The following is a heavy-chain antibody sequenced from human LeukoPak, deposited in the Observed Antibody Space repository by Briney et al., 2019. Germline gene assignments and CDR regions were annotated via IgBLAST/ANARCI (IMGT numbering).Heavy chain of an antibody. Sequence: GASVKVSCKASGYTFTSYYMHWVRQAPGQGLEWMGIINPSGGSTSYAQKFQGRVTMTRDTSTSTVYMELSSLRSEDTAVYYCARGPCSTSCYTSYYYGMDVWGQGTTVTVSS. V-gene: IGHV1-46*01. CDR2: INPSGGST. CDR1: GYTFTSYY. D-gene: IGHD2-2*02. CDR3: ARGPCSTSCYTSYYYGMDV. J-gene: IGHJ6*02.